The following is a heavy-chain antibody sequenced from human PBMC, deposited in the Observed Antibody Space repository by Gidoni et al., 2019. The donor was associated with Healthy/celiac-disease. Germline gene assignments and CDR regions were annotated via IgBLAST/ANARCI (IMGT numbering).Heavy chain of an antibody. Sequence: EVQLVASGGGLVKPGGSLRLSCAPSGFTFSRYSMNWVRQAPGKGLEWVSSISSSSSYIYYADSVKGRFTISRDNAKNSLYLQMNSLRAEDTAVYYCAREGYCSGGSCYSDYWGQGTLVTVSS. CDR2: ISSSSSYI. V-gene: IGHV3-21*01. J-gene: IGHJ4*02. CDR1: GFTFSRYS. D-gene: IGHD2-15*01. CDR3: AREGYCSGGSCYSDY.